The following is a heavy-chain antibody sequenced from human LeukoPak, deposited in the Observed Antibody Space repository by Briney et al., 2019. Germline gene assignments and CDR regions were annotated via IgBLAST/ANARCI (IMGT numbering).Heavy chain of an antibody. J-gene: IGHJ6*02. Sequence: GGSLRLSCAASGFTFSSYWMSWVRQAPGKGLEWVANIKQDGSEKYYVDSVKGRFTISRDNAKNSLYLQMYSLRAEDTAVYYCAGGAAAPNYYYYYYGMDVWGQGTTVTVSS. CDR3: AGGAAAPNYYYYYYGMDV. CDR2: IKQDGSEK. CDR1: GFTFSSYW. V-gene: IGHV3-7*03. D-gene: IGHD6-13*01.